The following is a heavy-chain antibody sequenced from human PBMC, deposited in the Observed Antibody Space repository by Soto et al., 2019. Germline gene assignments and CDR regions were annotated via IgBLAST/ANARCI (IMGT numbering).Heavy chain of an antibody. CDR1: GFTFTSSA. J-gene: IGHJ4*02. D-gene: IGHD3-9*01. V-gene: IGHV1-58*01. CDR3: AADRSGYDILTGYSYYFDY. CDR2: IVVGSGNT. Sequence: SVKVSCKASGFTFTSSAVQWVRQARGQRLEWIGWIVVGSGNTNYAQKFRERVTITRDMSTSTAYMELSSLRSEDTAVYYCAADRSGYDILTGYSYYFDYWGQGTLVTVSS.